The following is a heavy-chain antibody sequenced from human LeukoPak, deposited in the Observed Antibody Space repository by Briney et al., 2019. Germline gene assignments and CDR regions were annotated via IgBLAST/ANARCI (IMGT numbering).Heavy chain of an antibody. CDR1: GGSIGYYY. CDR2: INYSGTT. J-gene: IGHJ4*02. D-gene: IGHD6-13*01. Sequence: SETLSLTCTVSGGSIGYYYWSWIRQPPGKGLEWIGYINYSGTTHYNPSLKSRVTISVDTSKNQFSLNLNSVTATDTAVFYCARHAREHYGTSWYDYWGQGTLVTVSS. CDR3: ARHAREHYGTSWYDY. V-gene: IGHV4-59*08.